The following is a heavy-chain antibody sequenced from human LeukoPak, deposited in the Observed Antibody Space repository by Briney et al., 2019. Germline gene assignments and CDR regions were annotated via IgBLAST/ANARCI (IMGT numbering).Heavy chain of an antibody. J-gene: IGHJ5*02. CDR1: GFTFNDYG. Sequence: AGSLRLSCATSGFTFNDYGMSWVRQAPGKGLEWVSGLNWNGSATTYADSVKGRFTISRDNTENSLYLQINSLRAEDTAFYYCARVAVGGNWFDTWGQGTLVTLS. D-gene: IGHD6-19*01. CDR3: ARVAVGGNWFDT. V-gene: IGHV3-20*04. CDR2: LNWNGSAT.